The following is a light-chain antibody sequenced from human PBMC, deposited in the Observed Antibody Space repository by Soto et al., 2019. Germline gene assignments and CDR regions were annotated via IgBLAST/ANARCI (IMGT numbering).Light chain of an antibody. V-gene: IGLV2-11*01. CDR1: SGDIGAYNY. Sequence: QSALTQPRSVSGSPGQSVTISCTGTSGDIGAYNYVSWYQQHPGKAPKLIIYDVSERPSGVPDHFSGSKSGNKASLTISGLHAEHEADYDCCSYAGSFTLVVFGGGTKLTVL. J-gene: IGLJ3*02. CDR3: CSYAGSFTLVV. CDR2: DVS.